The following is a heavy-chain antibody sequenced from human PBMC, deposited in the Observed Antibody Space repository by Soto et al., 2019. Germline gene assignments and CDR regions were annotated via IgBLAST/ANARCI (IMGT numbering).Heavy chain of an antibody. CDR2: ISAYNGNT. CDR1: GYTFTSYG. J-gene: IGHJ4*02. V-gene: IGHV1-18*01. D-gene: IGHD3-3*01. Sequence: QVQLVQSGAEVKKPGASVKVSCKASGYTFTSYGISWVRQAPGQGLEWMGWISAYNGNTNYAQKLQGRVTMTTDTSTSTAYMQLRSLSSDDTAVYYCARDLDYHFWSGQDYYFDYWGQGTLVTVSS. CDR3: ARDLDYHFWSGQDYYFDY.